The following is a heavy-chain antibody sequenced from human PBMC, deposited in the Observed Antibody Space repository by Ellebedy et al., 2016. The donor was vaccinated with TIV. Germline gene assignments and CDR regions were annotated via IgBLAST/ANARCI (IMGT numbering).Heavy chain of an antibody. V-gene: IGHV4-59*01. D-gene: IGHD5-24*01. CDR2: IYYSGST. Sequence: MPSETLSLTCTVSGSSISSYYWSWIRQPPGKGLEWIGYIYYSGSTNYNPSLKSRVTISVDTSKNQFSLKLSSVTAADTAVYYCARGMGGMDVWGQGTTVTVSS. J-gene: IGHJ6*02. CDR1: GSSISSYY. CDR3: ARGMGGMDV.